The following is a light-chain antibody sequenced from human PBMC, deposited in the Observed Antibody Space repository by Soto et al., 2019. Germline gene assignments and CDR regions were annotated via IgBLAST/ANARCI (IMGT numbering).Light chain of an antibody. Sequence: EIVLTQSPGTLSLSPGERATLSCRASQSVSSNLAWYQQKPGQAPRLLIYGASTRATGIPARFSGTGSETDFTLTISRLEPEDFAVYYCQQYDNSPITFGQGTKVDIK. J-gene: IGKJ1*01. V-gene: IGKV3-20*01. CDR2: GAS. CDR1: QSVSSN. CDR3: QQYDNSPIT.